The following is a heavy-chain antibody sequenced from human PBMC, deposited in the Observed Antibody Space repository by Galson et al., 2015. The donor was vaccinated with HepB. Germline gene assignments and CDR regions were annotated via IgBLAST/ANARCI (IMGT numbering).Heavy chain of an antibody. V-gene: IGHV3-15*01. CDR2: IKSKTDGGTT. J-gene: IGHJ4*02. Sequence: SLRLSCAASGFTFSNAWMSWVRQAPGKGLEWVGRIKSKTDGGTTDYAAPVKGRFTISRDDSKNTLYLQMNSLKTEDTAVYYCTTGLNGDYVISSSYNDYWGQGTLVTVSS. CDR3: TTGLNGDYVISSSYNDY. D-gene: IGHD4-17*01. CDR1: GFTFSNAW.